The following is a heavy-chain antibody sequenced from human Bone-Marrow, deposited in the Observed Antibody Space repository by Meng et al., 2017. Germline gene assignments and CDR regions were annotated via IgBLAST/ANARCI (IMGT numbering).Heavy chain of an antibody. V-gene: IGHV3-74*01. D-gene: IGHD2-2*01. Sequence: GESLKISCAASGFTFSTYWMYWVRQAPGEGLVWVSRIDRDGNHITYADSVKGRFTISRDNAKNTLFLQMNSLRAEDTAVYYCARRRDGTKTDIVVVPAALIYYYYYGMDVWGQGTTVTVSS. J-gene: IGHJ6*02. CDR1: GFTFSTYW. CDR2: IDRDGNHI. CDR3: ARRRDGTKTDIVVVPAALIYYYYYGMDV.